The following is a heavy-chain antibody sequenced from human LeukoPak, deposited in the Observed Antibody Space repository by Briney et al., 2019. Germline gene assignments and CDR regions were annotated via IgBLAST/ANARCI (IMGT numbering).Heavy chain of an antibody. V-gene: IGHV1-8*03. D-gene: IGHD3-9*01. CDR2: MNPNSGNT. Sequence: ASVKVSCKASGYTFTSYDINWVRQATGQGLEWMGLMNPNSGNTGYAQKFQGRVTITRNTSISTAYMELSSLRSEDTAVYYCATGTTYYDILTGYYSPFDYWGQGTLVTVSS. CDR3: ATGTTYYDILTGYYSPFDY. J-gene: IGHJ4*02. CDR1: GYTFTSYD.